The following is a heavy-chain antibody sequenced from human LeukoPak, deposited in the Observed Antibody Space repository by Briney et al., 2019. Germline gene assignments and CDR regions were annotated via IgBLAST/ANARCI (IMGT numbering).Heavy chain of an antibody. J-gene: IGHJ4*02. D-gene: IGHD3-3*01. CDR1: GYTLTELS. V-gene: IGHV1-18*01. CDR3: ARDITIFGVVIGSFDY. Sequence: ASVKVSCKVSGYTLTELSMHWVRQAPGQGLEWMGWISAYNGNTNYAQKLQGRVTMTTDTSTSTAYMELRSLRSDDTAVYYCARDITIFGVVIGSFDYWGQGTLVTVSS. CDR2: ISAYNGNT.